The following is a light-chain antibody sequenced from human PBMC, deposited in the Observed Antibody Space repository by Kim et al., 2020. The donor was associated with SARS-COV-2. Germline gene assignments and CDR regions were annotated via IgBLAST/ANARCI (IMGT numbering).Light chain of an antibody. J-gene: IGKJ4*01. V-gene: IGKV3-20*01. Sequence: PGERATLSCRASQSVSSNYLAWYRKKPGQTPRPLIYGASYRITGIPDRFIGSGSWTDFTLTIIRLDPEDFAVYFCQQYATSPLTFGGGIKV. CDR2: GAS. CDR3: QQYATSPLT. CDR1: QSVSSNY.